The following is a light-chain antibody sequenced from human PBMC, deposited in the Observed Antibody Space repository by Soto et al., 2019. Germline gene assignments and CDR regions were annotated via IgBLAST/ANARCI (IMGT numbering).Light chain of an antibody. CDR1: QSINGW. CDR2: DAS. CDR3: QQRNNWPIT. J-gene: IGKJ5*01. Sequence: DIQMTQSPSTLSASVGDRVTVTCRDSQSINGWLAWYQQKPGKAPKLLIYDASSLHSGVPSRFTGSGFGTEFTLTISSLQPEDFATYYCQQRNNWPITFGQGTRLEIK. V-gene: IGKV1-5*01.